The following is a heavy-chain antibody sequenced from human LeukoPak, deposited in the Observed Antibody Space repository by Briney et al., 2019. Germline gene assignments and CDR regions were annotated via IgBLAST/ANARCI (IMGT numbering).Heavy chain of an antibody. CDR1: GFTFSSYW. CDR2: ISYDGSMK. V-gene: IGHV3-30*18. CDR3: AKDFRGYNYGYCFDY. Sequence: GGSLRLSCAASGFTFSSYWMNWARQAPGKGLEWVAVISYDGSMKYYADSVKGRFTISRDNSKNTLYLQMNSLRAEDTAVYYCAKDFRGYNYGYCFDYWGQGTLVTVSS. D-gene: IGHD5-18*01. J-gene: IGHJ4*02.